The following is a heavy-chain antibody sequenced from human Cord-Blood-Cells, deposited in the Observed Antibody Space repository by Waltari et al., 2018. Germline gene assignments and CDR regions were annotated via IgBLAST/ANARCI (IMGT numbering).Heavy chain of an antibody. D-gene: IGHD6-6*01. CDR3: ARAPRESSSSGLAFDI. V-gene: IGHV4-38-2*02. Sequence: QVQLQESGPGLVKPSETLSLTCPVSGYSLSSGYYWGWIRQPPGKGLEWIGSIYHSGSTYYNPSLKSRVTISVDTSKNQFSLKLSSVTAADTAVYYCARAPRESSSSGLAFDIWGQGTMVTVSS. J-gene: IGHJ3*02. CDR1: GYSLSSGYY. CDR2: IYHSGST.